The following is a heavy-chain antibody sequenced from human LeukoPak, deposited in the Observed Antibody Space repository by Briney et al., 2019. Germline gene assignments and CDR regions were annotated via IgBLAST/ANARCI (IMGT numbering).Heavy chain of an antibody. Sequence: SVKVSCKASGGTFSSYAISWVRQAPGQGLEWMGGIIPIFGTANYAQKFQGRVTITADESTSTAYMELSSLRSEDTAVYYCAAGITMVRGVIIIVGYYYMDVWGKGTTVTISS. V-gene: IGHV1-69*13. CDR1: GGTFSSYA. J-gene: IGHJ6*03. CDR3: AAGITMVRGVIIIVGYYYMDV. D-gene: IGHD3-10*01. CDR2: IIPIFGTA.